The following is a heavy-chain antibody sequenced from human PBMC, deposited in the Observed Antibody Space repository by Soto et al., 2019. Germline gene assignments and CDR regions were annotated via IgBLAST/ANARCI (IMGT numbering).Heavy chain of an antibody. CDR2: ISGYNGYT. V-gene: IGHV1-18*01. CDR1: GYTFTHYG. D-gene: IGHD3-16*02. CDR3: ARGHRQTAFDI. Sequence: ASVKVSCKASGYTFTHYGISRVRQVPGQGLEWMGWISGYNGYTNYTQKIQGRVTMTTDTSTTTAYMELRSLISDDTAVYYCARGHRQTAFDIWGQGTMVTVSS. J-gene: IGHJ3*02.